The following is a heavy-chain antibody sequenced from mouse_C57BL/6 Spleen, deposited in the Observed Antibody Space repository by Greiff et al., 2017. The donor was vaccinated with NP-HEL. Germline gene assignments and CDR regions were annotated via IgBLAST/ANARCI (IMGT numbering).Heavy chain of an antibody. V-gene: IGHV1-26*01. Sequence: VQLQQSGPELVKPGASVKISCKASGYTFTDYYMNWVKQSHGKSLEWIGDINPNNGGTSYNQKFKGKATLTVDKSSSTAYMELRSLTSEDSAVYYCARWGDGYYSAWFAYWGQGTLVTVSA. J-gene: IGHJ3*01. CDR2: INPNNGGT. D-gene: IGHD2-3*01. CDR1: GYTFTDYY. CDR3: ARWGDGYYSAWFAY.